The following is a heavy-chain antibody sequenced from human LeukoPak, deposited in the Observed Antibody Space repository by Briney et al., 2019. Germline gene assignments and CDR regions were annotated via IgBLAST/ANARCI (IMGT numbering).Heavy chain of an antibody. Sequence: GASVKVSCKASGYTFTGYYMHWVRQAPGQGLEWMGWMNPNSGNTGYAQKFQGRVTMTRNTSTSTAYMELSSLRSEDTAVYYCARSLTYYDFWSGYYIYGMDVWGQGTTVTVSS. CDR1: GYTFTGYY. CDR2: MNPNSGNT. V-gene: IGHV1-8*02. CDR3: ARSLTYYDFWSGYYIYGMDV. D-gene: IGHD3-3*01. J-gene: IGHJ6*02.